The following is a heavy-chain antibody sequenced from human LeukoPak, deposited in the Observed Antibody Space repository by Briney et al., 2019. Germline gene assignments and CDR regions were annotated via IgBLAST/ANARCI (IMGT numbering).Heavy chain of an antibody. CDR3: ARDLYSSGWGYFDY. CDR2: IYHSGST. CDR1: GYSISSGYY. V-gene: IGHV4-38-2*02. J-gene: IGHJ4*02. D-gene: IGHD6-19*01. Sequence: SETLSLTCTISGYSISSGYYWGWIRQPPGKGLEWIGSIYHSGSTYYNPSLKSRVTISLDTSENQFSLKLSSVTAADTVVYYCARDLYSSGWGYFDYWGQGTLVTVSS.